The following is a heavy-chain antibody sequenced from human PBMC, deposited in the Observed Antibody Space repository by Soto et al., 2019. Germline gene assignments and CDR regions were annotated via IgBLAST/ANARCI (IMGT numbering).Heavy chain of an antibody. J-gene: IGHJ6*02. V-gene: IGHV3-15*01. D-gene: IGHD3-22*01. CDR3: TKDSPTSSGPSMDV. CDR2: IRPNSEGGTT. CDR1: GFMFSTSW. Sequence: GGSLRLSCAASGFMFSTSWMTWVRQAPGQGLEWVGHIRPNSEGGTTDYAAPVKGRFTISRDDSKNTLYLQMNSLKTEDTAVYYLTKDSPTSSGPSMDVWGQGTTVTVSS.